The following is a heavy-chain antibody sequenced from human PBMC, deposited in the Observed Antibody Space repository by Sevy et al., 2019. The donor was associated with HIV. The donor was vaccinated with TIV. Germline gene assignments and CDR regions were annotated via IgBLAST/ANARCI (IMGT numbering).Heavy chain of an antibody. CDR1: GGSISSYY. D-gene: IGHD3-22*01. Sequence: SETLSLTCTVSGGSISSYYWSWIRQPPGKGLEWIGYIYYSGSTNYNPSLKSRVTISVDTSKNQFSLTLSSVTAADTAVYYCARGWYYYDSSGYCPPDAFDIWGQGTMVTVSS. CDR3: ARGWYYYDSSGYCPPDAFDI. J-gene: IGHJ3*02. V-gene: IGHV4-59*01. CDR2: IYYSGST.